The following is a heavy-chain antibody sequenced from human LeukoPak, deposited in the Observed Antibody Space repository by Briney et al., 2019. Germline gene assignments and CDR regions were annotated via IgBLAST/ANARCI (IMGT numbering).Heavy chain of an antibody. J-gene: IGHJ6*03. CDR3: ARDERSRYYYMDV. Sequence: PSETLSLTCTVSGGAISSYYWSWIRQPPGKGLEWIGYIYYSGSTKYNPSLKSRVTISVDTSKNQFSLKLSSVTAADTAVYSCARDERSRYYYMDVWGKGTTVTVSS. CDR1: GGAISSYY. CDR2: IYYSGST. V-gene: IGHV4-59*01.